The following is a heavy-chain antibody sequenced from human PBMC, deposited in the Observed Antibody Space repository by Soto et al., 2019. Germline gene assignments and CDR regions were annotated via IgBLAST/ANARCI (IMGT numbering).Heavy chain of an antibody. CDR2: IYYSGST. CDR1: GGSISSYY. J-gene: IGHJ4*02. D-gene: IGHD6-19*01. V-gene: IGHV4-59*01. Sequence: PSETLSLTCTVSGGSISSYYWSWIRQPPGKGLEWIGYIYYSGSTNYNPSLKSRVTISVDTSKNQFSLKLSSVTAADTAVYYCARGSIAVGSRPYYFDYWGQGTLVTVSS. CDR3: ARGSIAVGSRPYYFDY.